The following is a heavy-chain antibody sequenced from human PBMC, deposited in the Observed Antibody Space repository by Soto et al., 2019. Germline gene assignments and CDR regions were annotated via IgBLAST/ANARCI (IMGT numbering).Heavy chain of an antibody. V-gene: IGHV4-31*03. Sequence: SETLSLTCTVSGGSISSGGYYWSWIRQHPGKGLEWIGYIYYSGSTYYNPSLKSRVTISVDTSKNQFSLKLSSVTAADTAVYYCARRPSRDYDFWSGYSYYFDYWGQGTLVTVSS. D-gene: IGHD3-3*01. J-gene: IGHJ4*02. CDR2: IYYSGST. CDR3: ARRPSRDYDFWSGYSYYFDY. CDR1: GGSISSGGYY.